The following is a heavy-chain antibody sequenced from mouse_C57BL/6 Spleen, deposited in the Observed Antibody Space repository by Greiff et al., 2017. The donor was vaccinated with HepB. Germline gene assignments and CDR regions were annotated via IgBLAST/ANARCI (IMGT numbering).Heavy chain of an antibody. CDR1: GFNIKDDY. CDR3: TTYYGSSYYYFDY. CDR2: IDPENGDT. V-gene: IGHV14-4*01. J-gene: IGHJ2*01. D-gene: IGHD1-1*01. Sequence: QLQQSGAELVRPGASVKLSCTASGFNIKDDYMHWVKQRPEQGLEWIGWIDPENGDTEYASKFQGKATITADTSSNTAYLQLSSLTSEDTAVYYCTTYYGSSYYYFDYWGQGTTLTVSS.